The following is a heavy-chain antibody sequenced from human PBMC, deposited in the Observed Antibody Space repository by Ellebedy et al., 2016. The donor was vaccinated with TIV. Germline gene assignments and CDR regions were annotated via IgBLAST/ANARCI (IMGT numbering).Heavy chain of an antibody. V-gene: IGHV3-15*05. Sequence: GESLKISCAASGFPFIDAWMNWARQAPGKGLEWVGRIKSKGSGGSTDFGAPVKGRFSISRDDSNSMVYLQMNSLRTEDTAMYYCTWEAPEGTLNLWGQGTMVTVSS. CDR1: GFPFIDAW. D-gene: IGHD1-26*01. J-gene: IGHJ3*01. CDR2: IKSKGSGGST. CDR3: TWEAPEGTLNL.